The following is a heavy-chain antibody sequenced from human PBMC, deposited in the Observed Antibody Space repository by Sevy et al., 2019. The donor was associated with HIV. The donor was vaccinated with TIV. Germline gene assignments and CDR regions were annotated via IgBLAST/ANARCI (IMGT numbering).Heavy chain of an antibody. CDR3: AREGCTRPHDY. Sequence: GSLRLSCAASGFAFYDYCFRLIRQAPGEGLGWVATLFFGFGKINYADSVKGRFTISRDNSKNSFYLQMDNLRVEDTALYYCAREGCTRPHDYWGQGTRVTVSS. D-gene: IGHD2-8*01. CDR2: LFFGFGKI. CDR1: GFAFYDYC. J-gene: IGHJ4*02. V-gene: IGHV3-23*01.